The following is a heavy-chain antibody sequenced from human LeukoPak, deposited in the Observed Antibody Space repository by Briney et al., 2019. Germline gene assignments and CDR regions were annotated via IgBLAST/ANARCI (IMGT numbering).Heavy chain of an antibody. J-gene: IGHJ5*02. D-gene: IGHD3-3*01. Sequence: GPVKVSCKASGYTFTGYYMHWVRQAPGQGLEWMGWINPNSSGTNYAQKFQGRVTMTRDTSISTACMELSRLRSDDTAVYYCASGGSSDDFWSGYDNWFDPWGQGTLVTVSS. CDR3: ASGGSSDDFWSGYDNWFDP. CDR1: GYTFTGYY. CDR2: INPNSSGT. V-gene: IGHV1-2*02.